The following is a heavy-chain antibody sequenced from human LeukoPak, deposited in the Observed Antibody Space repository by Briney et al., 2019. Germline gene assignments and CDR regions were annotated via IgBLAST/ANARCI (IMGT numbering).Heavy chain of an antibody. CDR3: ARDLGLGYFDL. J-gene: IGHJ2*01. CDR2: IYYSGST. V-gene: IGHV4-30-4*01. Sequence: WVRQPPGKGLEWIGYIYYSGSTYYNPSLKSRVTISVDTSKNQFSLKLSSVTAADTAVYYCARDLGLGYFDLWGRGTLVTVSS. D-gene: IGHD7-27*01.